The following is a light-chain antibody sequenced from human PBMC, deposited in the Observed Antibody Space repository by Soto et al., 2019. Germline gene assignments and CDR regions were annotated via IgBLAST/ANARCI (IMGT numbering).Light chain of an antibody. CDR1: LSVCGY. CDR2: DAS. V-gene: IGKV3-11*01. CDR3: QPGSNRPPLT. J-gene: IGKJ4*01. Sequence: EIVLSQSPATLSLSPGERAPLSCRASLSVCGYLAWYQHKPGQAPRILSYDASNRATGIPTRFIGSGSGTDFTLTISVLEPEDLAVYYCQPGSNRPPLTFGGGSKVEIK.